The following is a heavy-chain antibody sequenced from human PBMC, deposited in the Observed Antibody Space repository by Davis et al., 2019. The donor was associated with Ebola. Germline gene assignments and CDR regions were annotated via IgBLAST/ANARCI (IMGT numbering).Heavy chain of an antibody. CDR2: ITPSDGAT. D-gene: IGHD2-15*01. Sequence: ASVKVSCKASGYTLATYYMHWVRQAPGQGLEWMGMITPSDGATSYAQKFPGRVTMTRDTSTNTVYMELSSLRSEDTAVYYCARPRVPATSYYYYYGLDVWGQGTTVTVSS. V-gene: IGHV1-46*01. CDR3: ARPRVPATSYYYYYGLDV. CDR1: GYTLATYY. J-gene: IGHJ6*02.